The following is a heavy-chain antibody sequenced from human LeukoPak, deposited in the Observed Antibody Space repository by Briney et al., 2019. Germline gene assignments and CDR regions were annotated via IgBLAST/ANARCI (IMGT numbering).Heavy chain of an antibody. Sequence: PSETLSLTCTVSGGSISSYYWSWIWQPPGKGLEWIGYIYYSGSTNYNPSLKSQVTISVDKSKNQFSLKLSSVTAADTAVYYCARAEHSSSWYVDYWGQGTLVTVSS. J-gene: IGHJ4*02. D-gene: IGHD6-13*01. CDR3: ARAEHSSSWYVDY. V-gene: IGHV4-59*12. CDR2: IYYSGST. CDR1: GGSISSYY.